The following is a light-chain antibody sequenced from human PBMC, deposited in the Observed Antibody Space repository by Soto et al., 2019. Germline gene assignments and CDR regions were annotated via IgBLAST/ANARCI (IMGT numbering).Light chain of an antibody. CDR1: QSFSTY. J-gene: IGKJ4*01. CDR2: AAS. CDR3: QQSYSTPLT. Sequence: DIQLTQSPSSLSASIGDRVTITCRASQSFSTYLNWYQQKPGKAPKILIYAASVLQSGVPSRFRGIGSGPDFTLTISNLQPEDFATYYCQQSYSTPLTFGGVTEVDIK. V-gene: IGKV1-39*01.